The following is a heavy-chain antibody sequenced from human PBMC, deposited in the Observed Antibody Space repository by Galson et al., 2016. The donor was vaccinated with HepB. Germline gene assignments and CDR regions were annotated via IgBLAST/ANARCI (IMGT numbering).Heavy chain of an antibody. Sequence: SLRLSCAASGFTFSSYSLNWVRQAPGKGLEWVSSISSGYNYIYYADSVKGRFTISRDNAKNSLYLQMSSLRAEDTAVYYCSPDADWGRGDSWGQGTLVTVSS. CDR3: SPDADWGRGDS. D-gene: IGHD2-21*01. V-gene: IGHV3-21*04. CDR1: GFTFSSYS. J-gene: IGHJ5*01. CDR2: ISSGYNYI.